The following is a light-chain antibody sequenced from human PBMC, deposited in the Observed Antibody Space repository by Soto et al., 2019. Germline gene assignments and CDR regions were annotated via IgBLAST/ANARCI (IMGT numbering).Light chain of an antibody. Sequence: QSVLTQPRSVSGSPGQSGTISCTGTSSDVGRYDYVSWYQQHPGKAPKLIIYDVSEWPSGVPDRFSGSKFGNTASLTISGLQAEDEADYSCCSFAGTYTYVFGTGTKVTVL. CDR3: CSFAGTYTYV. V-gene: IGLV2-11*01. CDR2: DVS. CDR1: SSDVGRYDY. J-gene: IGLJ1*01.